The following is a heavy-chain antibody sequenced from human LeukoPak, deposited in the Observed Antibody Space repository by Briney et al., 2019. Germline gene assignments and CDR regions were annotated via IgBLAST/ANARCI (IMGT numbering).Heavy chain of an antibody. V-gene: IGHV3-21*01. D-gene: IGHD4-23*01. J-gene: IGHJ4*02. CDR1: GFTFSSYS. Sequence: PGGSLRLSCAASGFTFSSYSMNWVRQAPGKGLEWVSSISSSSSYIYYADSVKGRFTISRDNTKNSLYLQMNSLRAEDTAVYYCARLETNYGGNSGIDYWGQGTLVTVSS. CDR2: ISSSSSYI. CDR3: ARLETNYGGNSGIDY.